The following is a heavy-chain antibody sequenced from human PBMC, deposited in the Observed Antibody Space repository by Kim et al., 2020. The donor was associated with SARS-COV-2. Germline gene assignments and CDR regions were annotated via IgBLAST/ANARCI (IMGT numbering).Heavy chain of an antibody. D-gene: IGHD3-9*01. CDR3: ARVRYYDIYYYYYYGMDV. CDR1: GGSFSGYY. J-gene: IGHJ6*02. V-gene: IGHV4-34*01. Sequence: SETLSLTCAVYGGSFSGYYWSWIRQPPGKGLEWIGEINHSGSTNYNPSLKSRVTISVDTSKNQFSLKLSSVTAADTAVYYCARVRYYDIYYYYYYGMDVWGQGTTVTVSS. CDR2: INHSGST.